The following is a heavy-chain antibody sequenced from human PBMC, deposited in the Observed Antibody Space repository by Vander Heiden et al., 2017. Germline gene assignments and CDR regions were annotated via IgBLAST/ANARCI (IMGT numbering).Heavy chain of an antibody. J-gene: IGHJ4*02. CDR2: IWYDGSNE. CDR3: ARVRSGSSVGFDY. V-gene: IGHV3-33*01. D-gene: IGHD3-10*01. CDR1: GFNLRSYG. Sequence: QVQLVDSGGGEVQPGRSLQLACLVSGFNLRSYGMHWVRQTPGKGLEWVAVIWYDGSNEYYRDSVKGRFTISRDNSKNTLYLQMNSLRAEDTAVYYCARVRSGSSVGFDYWGQGTLVTVSS.